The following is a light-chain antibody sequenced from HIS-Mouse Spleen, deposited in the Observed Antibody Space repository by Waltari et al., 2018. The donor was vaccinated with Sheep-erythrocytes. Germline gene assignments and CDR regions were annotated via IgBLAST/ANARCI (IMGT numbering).Light chain of an antibody. CDR3: QQYYSTLT. J-gene: IGKJ4*01. CDR1: QSVLYSSNNKNY. Sequence: DIVMTQSPDSLAVSLGERATINCKSSQSVLYSSNNKNYLACYQQKPGQPPKLLIYWASTRESWVPDRFSGSGSGTDFTLTISSLQAEDVAVYYCQQYYSTLTFGGGTKVEIK. V-gene: IGKV4-1*01. CDR2: WAS.